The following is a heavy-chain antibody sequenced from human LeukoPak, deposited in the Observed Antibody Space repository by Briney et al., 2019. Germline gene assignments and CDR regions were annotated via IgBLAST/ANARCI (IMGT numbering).Heavy chain of an antibody. D-gene: IGHD2-2*01. V-gene: IGHV1-18*01. CDR1: GYTFTTFG. Sequence: ASVKVSCKASGYTFTTFGFTRVRQAPGQGLEWLGWISTYNSNINYAQNFQDRLTLTTDTSTNTAYMELSSLRFDDTAIYYCARGRLPADAFDVWGQGTLVTVSS. J-gene: IGHJ3*01. CDR2: ISTYNSNI. CDR3: ARGRLPADAFDV.